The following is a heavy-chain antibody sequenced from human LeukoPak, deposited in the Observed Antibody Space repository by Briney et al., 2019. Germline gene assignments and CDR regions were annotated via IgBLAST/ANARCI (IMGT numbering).Heavy chain of an antibody. V-gene: IGHV1-8*01. CDR3: ARDGEYSSSSGYYYYYMDV. CDR1: GYPFTSYE. J-gene: IGHJ6*03. D-gene: IGHD6-6*01. CDR2: MNPNNDET. Sequence: ASVKVSCKASGYPFTSYEINWVRQAPGQGLEWLGWMNPNNDETGYEAKFQGRVAMTMNMSINTAYMELSSLRSEDTAVYYCARDGEYSSSSGYYYYYMDVWGKGTTVTVSS.